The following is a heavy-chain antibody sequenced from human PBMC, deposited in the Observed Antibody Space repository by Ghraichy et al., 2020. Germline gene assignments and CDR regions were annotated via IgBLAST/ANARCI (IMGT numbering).Heavy chain of an antibody. CDR2: INSDGSST. J-gene: IGHJ4*01. CDR3: ARGAMTTVTDSIDY. D-gene: IGHD4-11*01. V-gene: IGHV3-74*01. Sequence: GGSLRLSCAVSGFTFSSYWMHWVRQAPGKGLVWVSRINSDGSSTSYADSVKGRFTISRDNAKNTLYLQMNSLRADDTAVYYCARGAMTTVTDSIDYWGHGTLVFVSS. CDR1: GFTFSSYW.